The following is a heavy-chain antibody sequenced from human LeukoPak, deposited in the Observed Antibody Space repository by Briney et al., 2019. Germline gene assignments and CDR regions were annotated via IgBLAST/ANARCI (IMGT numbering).Heavy chain of an antibody. J-gene: IGHJ5*02. V-gene: IGHV4-59*01. D-gene: IGHD3-22*01. CDR2: IYYSGST. CDR1: GGSISSYY. CDR3: ARERHYYDSSGSKNNWFDP. Sequence: SETLSLTCTVSGGSISSYYWSWIRQPPGKGLEWIGYIYYSGSTNYNPSLKSRVTISVDTSKNQFSLKLSSVTAADTAVYYCARERHYYDSSGSKNNWFDPWGQGTLVTVSS.